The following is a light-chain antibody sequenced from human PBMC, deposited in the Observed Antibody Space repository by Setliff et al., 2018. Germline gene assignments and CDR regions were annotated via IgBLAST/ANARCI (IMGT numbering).Light chain of an antibody. J-gene: IGLJ1*01. CDR3: SSYARGNFV. Sequence: NFMLTQPHSVSESPGKTVTISCTRSSGSIASNYVQWYQQRPGSSPTSVIYEDDQRPSGVPDRFSGSKSGNTASLTISGLQTEDEADYYCSSYARGNFVFGTGTKVTVL. CDR1: SGSIASNY. CDR2: EDD. V-gene: IGLV6-57*01.